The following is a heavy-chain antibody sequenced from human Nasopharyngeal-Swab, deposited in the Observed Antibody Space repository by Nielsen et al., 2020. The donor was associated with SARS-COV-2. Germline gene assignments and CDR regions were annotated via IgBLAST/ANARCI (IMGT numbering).Heavy chain of an antibody. V-gene: IGHV1-46*01. Sequence: VRQAPGQGFGWMGIINPSGGSTSYAQKFQGRVTMTRDTSTSTVYMELSSLRSEDTAVYYCARGRDCTNGVCYAGGTDAFDIWGQGTMVTVSS. CDR2: INPSGGST. CDR3: ARGRDCTNGVCYAGGTDAFDI. D-gene: IGHD2-8*01. J-gene: IGHJ3*02.